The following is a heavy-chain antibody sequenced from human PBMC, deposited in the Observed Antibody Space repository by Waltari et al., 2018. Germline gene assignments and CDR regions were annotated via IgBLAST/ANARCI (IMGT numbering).Heavy chain of an antibody. CDR3: ARRGYCGIDCYSNYFDF. J-gene: IGHJ4*02. Sequence: QVLLQQWGAGLLKPSETLSLTCAVYGGSFNFYYWSWIRQPPGEGLEWSGEITHSGSTNANPSLKSRVSISVDTPNNQFSLKLTSVTAADTAAYYCARRGYCGIDCYSNYFDFWGQGTLVTVSS. V-gene: IGHV4-34*01. D-gene: IGHD2-21*01. CDR2: ITHSGST. CDR1: GGSFNFYY.